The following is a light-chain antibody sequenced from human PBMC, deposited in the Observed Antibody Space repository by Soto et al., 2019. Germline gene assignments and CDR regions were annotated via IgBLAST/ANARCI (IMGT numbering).Light chain of an antibody. CDR1: SSDVGGYNY. V-gene: IGLV2-14*01. CDR3: SSYTSSSTYV. Sequence: QSALTQPASVSGSPGQSITISCTGTSSDVGGYNYVSWYQQHPGKAPKLMIYDVSNRPSGVSNRFSGSKSGNTASLTISGLQAGDEADYYRSSYTSSSTYVFGTGTKVTVL. CDR2: DVS. J-gene: IGLJ1*01.